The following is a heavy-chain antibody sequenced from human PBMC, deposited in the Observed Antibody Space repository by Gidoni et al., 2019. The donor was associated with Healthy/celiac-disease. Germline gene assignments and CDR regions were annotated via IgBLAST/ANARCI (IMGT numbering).Heavy chain of an antibody. Sequence: EVQLLESGGGLVQPGGSLRLSCAASGFTFSSYAMSWVRQAPGKGLEWVSAISGSGGSTYYADSVKGRFTISRDNSKNTLYLQMNSLRAEDTAVYYCAKYRDGSGSYYPLDYFDYWGQGTLVTVSS. CDR3: AKYRDGSGSYYPLDYFDY. D-gene: IGHD3-10*01. CDR1: GFTFSSYA. CDR2: ISGSGGST. V-gene: IGHV3-23*01. J-gene: IGHJ4*02.